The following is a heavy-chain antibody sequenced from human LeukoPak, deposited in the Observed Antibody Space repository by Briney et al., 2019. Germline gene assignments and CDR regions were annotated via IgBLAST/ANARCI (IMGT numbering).Heavy chain of an antibody. J-gene: IGHJ6*02. Sequence: SVKVSCKASGGTFSSYAISWVRQAPGQGLEWMGRIIPILGIANYAQKFQGRVTITADKSTSTAYMELSSLRSEDTAVYYCASPGPHIVVVPAAMGYYYGMDVWGQGTTVTVS. CDR3: ASPGPHIVVVPAAMGYYYGMDV. V-gene: IGHV1-69*04. D-gene: IGHD2-2*01. CDR2: IIPILGIA. CDR1: GGTFSSYA.